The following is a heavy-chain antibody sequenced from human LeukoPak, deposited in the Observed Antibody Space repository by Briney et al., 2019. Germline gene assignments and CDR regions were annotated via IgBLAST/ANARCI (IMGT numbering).Heavy chain of an antibody. CDR2: INYPGST. CDR1: GGSISSYY. J-gene: IGHJ5*02. CDR3: ARDRDYYGSGSYYVGWFDP. Sequence: PSETLSLTCTVSGGSISSYYWSWIRQPPGKGLEWTGYINYPGSTNYHPSHTIRVTISVDTSKNQFSLKLSSVTAADTAVYYCARDRDYYGSGSYYVGWFDPWGQGTLVTVSS. D-gene: IGHD3-10*01. V-gene: IGHV4-59*01.